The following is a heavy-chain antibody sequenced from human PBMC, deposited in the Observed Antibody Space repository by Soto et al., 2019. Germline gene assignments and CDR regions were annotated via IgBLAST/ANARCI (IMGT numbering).Heavy chain of an antibody. J-gene: IGHJ4*02. CDR2: ISATGATR. CDR3: AKSRGDSSTSYYFDY. Sequence: EEHLLESGGGLVQPGGSLTLSCASSGFPFSIYSMSWVRQAPGKGLQWVSGISATGATRHYADSLRGRLSIFRDNSRNTLYLQLNSLRAEYTAVYFCAKSRGDSSTSYYFDYWGQGTLVTVSS. CDR1: GFPFSIYS. D-gene: IGHD3-10*01. V-gene: IGHV3-23*01.